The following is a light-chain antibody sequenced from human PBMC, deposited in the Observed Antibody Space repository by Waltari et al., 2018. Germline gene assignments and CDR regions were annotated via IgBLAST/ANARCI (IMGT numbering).Light chain of an antibody. CDR2: YDS. CDR3: QVWDSGSDHVL. V-gene: IGLV3-21*04. CDR1: NIGSKR. Sequence: SYVATQPPSVSVAPGQTATITCGGNNIGSKRVHWYQQKPGQAPVLVISYDSDRPSGIPERISGSNSGNTATLTISRVEAGDEADYYCQVWDSGSDHVLFGGGTKLTVL. J-gene: IGLJ2*01.